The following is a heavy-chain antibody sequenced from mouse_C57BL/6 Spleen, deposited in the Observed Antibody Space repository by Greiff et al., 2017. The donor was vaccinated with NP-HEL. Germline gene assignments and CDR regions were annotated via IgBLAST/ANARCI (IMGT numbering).Heavy chain of an antibody. CDR2: IDPSDSYT. Sequence: VQLHQSGAELVKPGASVKLSCKASGYTFTSYWMQWVKQRPGQGLEWIGEIDPSDSYTNYNQKFKGKATLTVDTSSSTAYMQLSSLTSEDSAVYYCARRDSSGPAWFAYWGQGTLVTVSA. CDR1: GYTFTSYW. J-gene: IGHJ3*01. CDR3: ARRDSSGPAWFAY. V-gene: IGHV1-50*01. D-gene: IGHD3-2*02.